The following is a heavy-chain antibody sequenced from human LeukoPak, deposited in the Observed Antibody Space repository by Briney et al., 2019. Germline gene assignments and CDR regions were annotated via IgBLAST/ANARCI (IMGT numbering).Heavy chain of an antibody. J-gene: IGHJ4*02. CDR3: ARAVFLGTDFDY. V-gene: IGHV1-2*02. D-gene: IGHD5-18*01. Sequence: ASVKVSCKTSGYTFTGYYMHWVRQAPGQGLQWMGWINPNSGGTNYAQKFQGRVTMTRDTSISTAYMELSRLRSDDTAVYYCARAVFLGTDFDYWGQGTLVTISS. CDR1: GYTFTGYY. CDR2: INPNSGGT.